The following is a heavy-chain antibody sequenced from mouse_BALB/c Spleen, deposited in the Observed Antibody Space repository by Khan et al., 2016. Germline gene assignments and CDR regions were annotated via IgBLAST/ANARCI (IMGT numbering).Heavy chain of an antibody. V-gene: IGHV14-3*02. CDR2: IDPANGNS. CDR1: GFNIKDTY. CDR3: ARGGNYVELGN. J-gene: IGHJ3*01. Sequence: VQLQQSGAELVKPGASVKLSCTASGFNIKDTYMHWVKQRPEQGLEWIGRIDPANGNSKNDPKFQGKATITADTSSNTAYLQLSSLTSEDTAVYYCARGGNYVELGNWGQGTLVTVSA. D-gene: IGHD2-1*01.